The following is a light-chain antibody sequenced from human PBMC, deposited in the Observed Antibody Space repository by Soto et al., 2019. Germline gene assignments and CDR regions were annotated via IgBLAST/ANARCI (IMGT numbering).Light chain of an antibody. V-gene: IGKV1-5*01. CDR3: QHMRT. J-gene: IGKJ1*01. CDR1: QSISSW. Sequence: DIQMTQSPSTLSASVGARVPITCRASQSISSWLAWYQQKPGKAPKVLIYDASTLESGVPSRFSGSGFGTEFSLTISSLQPDDFGSYYCQHMRTFGQGTKVDIK. CDR2: DAS.